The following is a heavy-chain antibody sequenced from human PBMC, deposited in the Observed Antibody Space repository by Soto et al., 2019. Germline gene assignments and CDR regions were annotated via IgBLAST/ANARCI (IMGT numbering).Heavy chain of an antibody. Sequence: GGSLRLSCAASGFTFSSYAMHWVRQAPGKGLEWVAVISYDGSNKYYADSVKGRFTISRDNSKNTLYLQMNSLRAEDTAVYYCARDTPVQNIVVVTAIINSGMDVWGQGTTVTVSS. CDR3: ARDTPVQNIVVVTAIINSGMDV. CDR2: ISYDGSNK. V-gene: IGHV3-30-3*01. J-gene: IGHJ6*02. CDR1: GFTFSSYA. D-gene: IGHD2-21*02.